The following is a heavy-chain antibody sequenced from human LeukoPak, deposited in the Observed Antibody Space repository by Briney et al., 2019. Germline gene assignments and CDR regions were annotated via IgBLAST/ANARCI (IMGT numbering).Heavy chain of an antibody. CDR3: ARVPFYYDSSGPLFDY. Sequence: GGSLRLSCAASGFTFSSYWMSWVRQAPGKGLEWVANIKQDGSEKYYVDSVKGRFTISRDNAKNSLYLQMNSLRAEDTAVYYCARVPFYYDSSGPLFDYWGQGTLVTVSS. J-gene: IGHJ4*02. CDR2: IKQDGSEK. D-gene: IGHD3-22*01. V-gene: IGHV3-7*01. CDR1: GFTFSSYW.